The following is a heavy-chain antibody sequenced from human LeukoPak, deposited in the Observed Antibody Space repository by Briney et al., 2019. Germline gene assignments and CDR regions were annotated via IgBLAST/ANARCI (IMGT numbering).Heavy chain of an antibody. CDR2: ISSSSSYI. J-gene: IGHJ3*02. V-gene: IGHV3-21*01. CDR3: ARPLLGYCSGGSCYAFDI. D-gene: IGHD2-15*01. Sequence: GGSLRLSCAASGFTFSSYSMNWVRQAPGKGLEWVSSISSSSSYIYYAASVKGRFTISRDNAKNSLYLQMNSLRAEDTAVYYCARPLLGYCSGGSCYAFDIWGQGTMVTVSS. CDR1: GFTFSSYS.